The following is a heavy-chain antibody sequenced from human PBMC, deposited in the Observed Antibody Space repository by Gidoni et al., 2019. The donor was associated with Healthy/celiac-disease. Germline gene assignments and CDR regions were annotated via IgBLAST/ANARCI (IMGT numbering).Heavy chain of an antibody. V-gene: IGHV3-30-3*01. CDR3: AREGIQD. CDR1: GFTFSSYA. CDR2: ISYDGSNK. Sequence: QVQLVASGGGVVQPGRSLRLSCAASGFTFSSYAMHWVRQAPGKGLEWVAVISYDGSNKYYADSVKGRFTISRDNSKNTLYLQMNSLRAEDTAVYYCAREGIQDWGQGTLVTVSS. D-gene: IGHD6-13*01. J-gene: IGHJ4*02.